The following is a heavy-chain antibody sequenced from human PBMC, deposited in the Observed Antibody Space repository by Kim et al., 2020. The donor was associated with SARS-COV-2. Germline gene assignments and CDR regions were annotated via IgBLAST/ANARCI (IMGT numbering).Heavy chain of an antibody. CDR3: ARQEIATDPYYFDY. V-gene: IGHV5-51*01. Sequence: TPSFHGQVTISADKSISTAYLQWSSLKASDTAMYYCARQEIATDPYYFDYWGQGTLVTVSS. J-gene: IGHJ4*02. D-gene: IGHD2-21*01.